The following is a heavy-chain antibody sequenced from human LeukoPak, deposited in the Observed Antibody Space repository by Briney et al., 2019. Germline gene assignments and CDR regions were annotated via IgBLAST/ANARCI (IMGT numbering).Heavy chain of an antibody. CDR3: ARDWHSGSYYNIGY. V-gene: IGHV3-21*01. CDR1: GFTFSTCA. J-gene: IGHJ4*02. CDR2: ISSSSSSI. D-gene: IGHD1-26*01. Sequence: GGSLRLSCAASGFTFSTCAMNWVRQAPGKGLEWVSSISSSSSSIYYADSVKGRFTISRDNAKNSLYLQMNSLRAEDTAVYYCARDWHSGSYYNIGYWGQGTLVTVSS.